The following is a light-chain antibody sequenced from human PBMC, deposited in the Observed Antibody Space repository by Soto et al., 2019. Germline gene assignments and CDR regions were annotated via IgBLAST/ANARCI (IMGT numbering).Light chain of an antibody. CDR1: QSVSSY. Sequence: EIVFTQSPVTLSLSPGERATLSCRASQSVSSYLAWYQQKPGQAPRLLINDVSNRATGIPARFSGSGSGTDFTLTISSLEPEDFAVYYCQQRSNWPRTFGGGTKVEIK. J-gene: IGKJ4*01. CDR2: DVS. V-gene: IGKV3-11*01. CDR3: QQRSNWPRT.